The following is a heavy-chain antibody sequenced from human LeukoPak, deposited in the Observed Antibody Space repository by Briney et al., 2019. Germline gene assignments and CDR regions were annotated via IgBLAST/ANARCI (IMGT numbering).Heavy chain of an antibody. CDR3: ARDSRVFGTPYYDFWSGYSYYFDY. CDR2: ISAYNGST. D-gene: IGHD3-3*01. V-gene: IGHV1-18*01. Sequence: ASVKVSCKASGYTFTSYGISWVRQAPGQGLEWMGWISAYNGSTNYAQKLQGRVTMTTDTSTSTAYMELRSLRSDDTAVYYCARDSRVFGTPYYDFWSGYSYYFDYWGQGTLVTVSS. J-gene: IGHJ4*02. CDR1: GYTFTSYG.